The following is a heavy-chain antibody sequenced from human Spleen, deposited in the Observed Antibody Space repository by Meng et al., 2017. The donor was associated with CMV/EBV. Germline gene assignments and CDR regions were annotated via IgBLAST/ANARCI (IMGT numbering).Heavy chain of an antibody. CDR1: GGSVSENY. CDR3: ARRVAGGKYYFDS. D-gene: IGHD6-19*01. Sequence: CAVYGGSVSENYWSWVRQPPGKGLEWIGEISQSRSTNYNPSLKTRVTISIDTPKKQCSLKLTSVTAADTAVYYCARRVAGGKYYFDSWGQGTLVTVSS. V-gene: IGHV4-34*01. J-gene: IGHJ4*02. CDR2: ISQSRST.